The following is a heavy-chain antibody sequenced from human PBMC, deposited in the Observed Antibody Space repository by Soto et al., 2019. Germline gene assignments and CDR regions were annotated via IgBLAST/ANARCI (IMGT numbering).Heavy chain of an antibody. CDR3: ARGREEAFGVILTNYYAMDV. D-gene: IGHD3-3*01. J-gene: IGHJ6*01. Sequence: SGKVSSKACANRFSTYGVSLVRQAPGQGLEWMGAMIPMFDSTTCADKFDVRVTITAYESTNTAYMEVSSLRSEDTAIYYCARGREEAFGVILTNYYAMDVWGQGTAVTVSS. V-gene: IGHV1-69*13. CDR1: ANRFSTYG. CDR2: MIPMFDST.